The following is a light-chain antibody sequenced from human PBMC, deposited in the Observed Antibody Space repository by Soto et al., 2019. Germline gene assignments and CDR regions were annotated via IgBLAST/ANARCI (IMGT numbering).Light chain of an antibody. Sequence: DTQMTQSPSSLSASVGDRVTITCRTSQTISRYLNWYQQKPGKAPKLLIYAASNLQSGVPSRFSGSGSGTDFTLTISSLQPEDFATYYCQQSYSTLTFGGGTKVDVK. CDR2: AAS. CDR1: QTISRY. V-gene: IGKV1-39*01. J-gene: IGKJ4*01. CDR3: QQSYSTLT.